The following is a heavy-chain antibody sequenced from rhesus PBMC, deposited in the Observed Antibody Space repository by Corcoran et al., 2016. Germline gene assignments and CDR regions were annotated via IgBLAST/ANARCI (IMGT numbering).Heavy chain of an antibody. Sequence: EVQLLESGGGLVLTGGSLRCSCAYCGFTCSSLGMHGFRRAPGSGLGGVAVMWYTGSKNYYAASVKDRFTISRDNSKIMLYLQMNDLKLEDTAVYYCARSEDYWGQGVLVTVSS. CDR1: GFTCSSLG. J-gene: IGHJ4*01. CDR2: MWYTGSKN. CDR3: ARSEDY. V-gene: IGHV3-54*02.